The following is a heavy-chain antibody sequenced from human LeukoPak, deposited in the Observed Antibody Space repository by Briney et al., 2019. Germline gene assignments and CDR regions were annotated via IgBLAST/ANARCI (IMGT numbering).Heavy chain of an antibody. CDR1: GFTFDDYA. V-gene: IGHV3-9*01. CDR2: ISWNSGSI. J-gene: IGHJ4*02. D-gene: IGHD4-17*01. Sequence: GGSLRLSCAASGFTFDDYAMHWVRQAPGKGLEWVSGISWNSGSIGYAGSVKGRFTISRDNAKNSLYLQMNSLRAEDTALYCCARVFYGDYVRYPFDYWGQGTLVTVSS. CDR3: ARVFYGDYVRYPFDY.